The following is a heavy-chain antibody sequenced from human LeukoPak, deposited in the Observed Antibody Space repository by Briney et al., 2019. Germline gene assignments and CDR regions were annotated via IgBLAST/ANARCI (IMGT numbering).Heavy chain of an antibody. CDR3: VRHSSHWFDP. Sequence: PSETLSLTCSVSDDSFSTHYWTWIRQPPGKGLEWIGYISSIGTTNSNPSLKSRVTISVHSSKNQSSLKPRSVPAAATAVYYCVRHSSHWFDPWGQGALVTVSS. CDR1: DDSFSTHY. V-gene: IGHV4-59*08. J-gene: IGHJ5*02. CDR2: ISSIGTT.